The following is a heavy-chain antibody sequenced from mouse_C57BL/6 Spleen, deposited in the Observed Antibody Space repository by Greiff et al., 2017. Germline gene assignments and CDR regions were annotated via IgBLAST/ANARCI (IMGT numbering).Heavy chain of an antibody. CDR1: GFTFSRYG. J-gene: IGHJ4*01. V-gene: IGHV5-6*01. CDR2: ISSGGSYT. CDR3: AGYGKRFYAMDY. Sequence: DVQLQESGGDLVKPGGSLKLSCAASGFTFSRYGMSWVRQTPDKRLEWVATISSGGSYTYYPDSVKGRFTISRDNAKNTLYLQMSSLKSEDTAMYYCAGYGKRFYAMDYWGQGTSGTVSS. D-gene: IGHD2-10*02.